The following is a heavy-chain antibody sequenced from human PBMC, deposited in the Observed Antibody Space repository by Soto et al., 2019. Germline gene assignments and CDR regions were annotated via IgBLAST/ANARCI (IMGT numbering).Heavy chain of an antibody. CDR2: ISSSGSTI. CDR1: GFTFSDYY. CDR3: ARGPADYYDSSGYPLPYIDY. D-gene: IGHD3-22*01. J-gene: IGHJ4*02. Sequence: PGGSLRLSCAASGFTFSDYYMSWIRQAPGKGLEWVSYISSSGSTIYYADSVKGRFTISRDNAKNSLYLQMNSRRAEDTAVYYCARGPADYYDSSGYPLPYIDYWGQGTLVTVSS. V-gene: IGHV3-11*01.